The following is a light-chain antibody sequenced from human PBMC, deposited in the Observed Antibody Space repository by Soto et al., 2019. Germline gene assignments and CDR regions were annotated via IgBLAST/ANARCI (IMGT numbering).Light chain of an antibody. J-gene: IGKJ1*01. CDR2: DAT. V-gene: IGKV1-5*01. CDR3: LHYKRSSWT. CDR1: QSISRW. Sequence: DIQMTQSPSTLSASLGDRVTITCRASQSISRWLAWYQQTAGKAPQLLIYDATSLESGVPLRFSGSGSGTKFPLTITSLQPDDFATYYCLHYKRSSWTFGQGTKVEV.